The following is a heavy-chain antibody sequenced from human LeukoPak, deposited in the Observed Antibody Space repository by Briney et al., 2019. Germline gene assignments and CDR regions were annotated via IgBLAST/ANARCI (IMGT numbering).Heavy chain of an antibody. CDR3: AKNLPLALLPSRYYYGMDV. D-gene: IGHD2-15*01. V-gene: IGHV3-23*01. CDR2: ISGSGGST. J-gene: IGHJ6*02. Sequence: RGSLRLSCAASGFTFSSYAMSWVRQAPGKGPEWVSAISGSGGSTYYADSVKGRFTISRDNSKNTLYLQMNSLRAEDTAVYYCAKNLPLALLPSRYYYGMDVWGQGTTVTVSS. CDR1: GFTFSSYA.